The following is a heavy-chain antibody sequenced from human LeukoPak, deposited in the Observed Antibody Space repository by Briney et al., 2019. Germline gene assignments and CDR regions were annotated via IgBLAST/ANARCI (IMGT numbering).Heavy chain of an antibody. J-gene: IGHJ4*02. CDR3: ARFYYGSRAFDY. V-gene: IGHV4-34*01. D-gene: IGHD3-22*01. CDR1: GGSFSGYY. CDR2: INHSGST. Sequence: SETLSLTCAVYGGSFSGYYWSWIRQPPGKGLEWIGEINHSGSTNYNPSLKSRVTISVDTSKNQFSLKLSSVTAADTAVYYCARFYYGSRAFDYWGQGTLVTVSS.